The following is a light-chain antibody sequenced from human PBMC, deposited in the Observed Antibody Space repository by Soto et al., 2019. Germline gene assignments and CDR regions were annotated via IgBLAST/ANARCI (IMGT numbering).Light chain of an antibody. CDR1: QRVGSNY. J-gene: IGKJ4*01. CDR3: QHYSSELLP. Sequence: DIVLTQTPGTLSLSPGDRATLSCRASQRVGSNYLAWYQQKSGQPPRLLIHGASSRATGVPDRFSGSGSGTDFSLTISRLEPEDFAVYDRQHYSSELLPFGGGTTVEIK. V-gene: IGKV3-20*01. CDR2: GAS.